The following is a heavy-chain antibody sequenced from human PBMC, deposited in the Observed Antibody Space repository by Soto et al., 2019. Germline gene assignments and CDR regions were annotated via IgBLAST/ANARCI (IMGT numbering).Heavy chain of an antibody. D-gene: IGHD3-10*01. V-gene: IGHV4-4*02. Sequence: SETLSLTCAVSGGSISSSNWWNWVRQPPGKGLEWIGEIYHTGNTNYNPSLKSRVTISVDKSNNQFSLKLSSVTVVDTAVYYCARDLTTATRGAFDFWGQGTMVTVSS. J-gene: IGHJ3*01. CDR1: GGSISSSNW. CDR2: IYHTGNT. CDR3: ARDLTTATRGAFDF.